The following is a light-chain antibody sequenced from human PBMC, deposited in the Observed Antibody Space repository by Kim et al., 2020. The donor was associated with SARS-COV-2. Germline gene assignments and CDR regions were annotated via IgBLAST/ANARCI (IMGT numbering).Light chain of an antibody. J-gene: IGLJ1*01. Sequence: GQKVTISFSGLSSNIGNNYVSWSQQLPGAAPKLLISDNSERPSGIPDRFSGSNSGTSATLDITGLHSGDEADYYCGTWDSSLSVYVFGSGTKVTVL. CDR2: DNS. CDR1: SSNIGNNY. CDR3: GTWDSSLSVYV. V-gene: IGLV1-51*01.